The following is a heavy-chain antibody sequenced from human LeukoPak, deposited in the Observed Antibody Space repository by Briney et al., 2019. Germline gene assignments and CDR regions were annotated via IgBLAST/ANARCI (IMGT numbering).Heavy chain of an antibody. Sequence: ASVKVSCKASGYTFAGYYLHWLRQTPGQGLEWMGWINPNSGGTNYAQKFQGRVTMTRDTSISTAYMELSRLRSDDTAAYYCARRYTVVVPAAIWFDPWGQGTLVTVSS. D-gene: IGHD2-2*01. CDR1: GYTFAGYY. V-gene: IGHV1-2*02. CDR3: ARRYTVVVPAAIWFDP. CDR2: INPNSGGT. J-gene: IGHJ5*02.